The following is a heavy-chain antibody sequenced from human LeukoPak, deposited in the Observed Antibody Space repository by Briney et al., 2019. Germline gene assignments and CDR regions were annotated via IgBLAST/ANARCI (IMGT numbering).Heavy chain of an antibody. V-gene: IGHV4-59*08. CDR2: IHYSGAT. CDR3: ARHRDDYGDYWFDP. CDR1: RGSISTYY. J-gene: IGHJ5*02. Sequence: SEPLSLTCTVSRGSISTYYWRWIRQPPGKGLEWIGYIHYSGATNYNPSLKSRVTMTLDTSKNQFSLKLNSVTAADTAVYYCARHRDDYGDYWFDPWGQGTLVTVSS. D-gene: IGHD4/OR15-4a*01.